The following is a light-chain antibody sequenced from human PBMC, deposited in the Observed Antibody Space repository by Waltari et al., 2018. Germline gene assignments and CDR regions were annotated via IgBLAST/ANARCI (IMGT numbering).Light chain of an antibody. Sequence: IVLTQSPGTLSLSPGESATLSCRASQTLSKNYLAWYQQKPGQAPRPLIYGASSRAAGIPDRFRGSGSGTYFTLTISRLEPDDFAMYYCQQYGSSVLYTFGQGTKLEIK. CDR3: QQYGSSVLYT. CDR2: GAS. V-gene: IGKV3-20*01. CDR1: QTLSKNY. J-gene: IGKJ2*01.